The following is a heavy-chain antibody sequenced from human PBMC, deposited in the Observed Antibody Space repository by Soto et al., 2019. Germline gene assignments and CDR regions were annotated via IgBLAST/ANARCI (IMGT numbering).Heavy chain of an antibody. Sequence: PGGSLRLSCVASGFSFSSYAMSWVRQAPGKGLEWVSVISGSDGSTYYADSVKGRFTISRDNSKSTLYLQMNSLRAEDTAVYYCAKDRERDAWYEDYWGQGTLVTVLL. CDR3: AKDRERDAWYEDY. CDR1: GFSFSSYA. CDR2: ISGSDGST. D-gene: IGHD6-13*01. J-gene: IGHJ4*02. V-gene: IGHV3-23*01.